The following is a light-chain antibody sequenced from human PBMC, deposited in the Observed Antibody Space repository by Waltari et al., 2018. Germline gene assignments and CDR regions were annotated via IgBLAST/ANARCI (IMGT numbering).Light chain of an antibody. CDR1: SSDVGGYNY. V-gene: IGLV2-11*01. J-gene: IGLJ3*02. CDR2: DVT. Sequence: QSALTQPRPVSGSPGQSVPIPCTGTSSDVGGYNYVSWYQPHPGKAPKRIIYDVTKRASGVPDRFSASKSDNTASLTISGLQAEDEAYSFCCSYAGSITFWVFGGETKLTVL. CDR3: CSYAGSITFWV.